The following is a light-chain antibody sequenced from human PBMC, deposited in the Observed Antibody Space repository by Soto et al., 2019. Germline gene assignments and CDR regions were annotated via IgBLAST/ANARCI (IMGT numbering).Light chain of an antibody. CDR3: SSYAASDSFVV. J-gene: IGLJ2*01. CDR2: EVY. CDR1: SSDVGGYNY. V-gene: IGLV2-8*01. Sequence: QSALTQPPSASGSPGQSVTISCTGTSSDVGGYNYVSWYQHHPDKAPKLIIYEVYKRPSGVPDRFSGSKSGNTASLTVSGLQAEDEAEYYCSSYAASDSFVVFGGGTKFTVL.